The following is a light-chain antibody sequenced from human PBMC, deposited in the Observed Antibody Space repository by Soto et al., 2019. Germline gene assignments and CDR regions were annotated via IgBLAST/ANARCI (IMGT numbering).Light chain of an antibody. V-gene: IGLV1-51*01. CDR2: DND. J-gene: IGLJ1*01. CDR1: SSNIGYNF. CDR3: GTWDTSLSAYV. Sequence: QSVLTQPPSVSAAPGQKVTISRSGSSSNIGYNFVSWYQHLPGTAPKLLSYDNDKRPPGVSDRFSGSKSGTSATLDIAGLQTGDEADYYCGTWDTSLSAYVFGPGTKLTVL.